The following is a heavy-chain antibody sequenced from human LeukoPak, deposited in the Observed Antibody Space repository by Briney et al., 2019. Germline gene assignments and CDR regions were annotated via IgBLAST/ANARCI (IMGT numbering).Heavy chain of an antibody. CDR2: IRTDGGEK. J-gene: IGHJ4*02. CDR3: ARIGYSTSWANFGY. D-gene: IGHD6-13*01. CDR1: GFTFSSYG. V-gene: IGHV3-30*02. Sequence: GGSLRLSCAASGFTFSSYGMHWVRQAPGKGLEWVASIRTDGGEKYHADSVQGRFSISRDNSKNTLYLQMDSLRAEDTALYYCARIGYSTSWANFGYWGQGTLVTVSS.